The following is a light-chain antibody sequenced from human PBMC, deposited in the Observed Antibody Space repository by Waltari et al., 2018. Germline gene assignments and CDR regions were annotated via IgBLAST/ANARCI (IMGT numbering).Light chain of an antibody. CDR3: QQYDDPALT. J-gene: IGKJ4*01. V-gene: IGKV1-33*01. CDR2: DAS. CDR1: QDISLY. Sequence: DIQMTQSPSSLSASVGDRVTITCQASQDISLYLNWYQQKPGKTPKLLIYDASNLETGVPSRFSGSGSGTDFTLTISGLQPEDVATYYCQQYDDPALTFGGGTKVEI.